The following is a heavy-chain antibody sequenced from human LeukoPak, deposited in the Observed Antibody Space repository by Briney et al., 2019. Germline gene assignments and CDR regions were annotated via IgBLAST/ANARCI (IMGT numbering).Heavy chain of an antibody. CDR1: GFTFSSYT. CDR2: ITLSGATK. V-gene: IGHV3-48*01. J-gene: IGHJ3*02. Sequence: GGSLRLSCTASGFTFSSYTMNWVRQAPGKGLEWISYITLSGATKYYADSVKGRFTISRDNAKNSLSLQMNSLRAEDTALYFCVGDRDYAFDIWGQGTVVTVPS. D-gene: IGHD3-10*01. CDR3: VGDRDYAFDI.